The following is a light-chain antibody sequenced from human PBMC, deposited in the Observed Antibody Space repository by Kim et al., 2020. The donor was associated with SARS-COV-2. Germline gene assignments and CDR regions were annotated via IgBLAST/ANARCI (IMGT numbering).Light chain of an antibody. V-gene: IGLV2-14*03. J-gene: IGLJ2*01. CDR3: SSYTSSSTVV. CDR1: SSDVGGYNY. CDR2: DVS. Sequence: HSITISCAGTSSDVGGYNYVSWYQQHPGKALKLMIYDVSNRPSGVSNRFSGSKSGNTASLTISGLQAEDEADYYCSSYTSSSTVVFGGGTQLTVL.